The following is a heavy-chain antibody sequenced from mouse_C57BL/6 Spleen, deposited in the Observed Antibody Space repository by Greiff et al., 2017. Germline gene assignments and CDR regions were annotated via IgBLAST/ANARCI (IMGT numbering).Heavy chain of an antibody. Sequence: VKLKQSGAELVKPGASVKMSCKASGYTFTTYPIEWMKQNHGKSLEWIGNFHPYNDDTKYNEKFKGKATLTVEKSSSTVYLELSRLTSDDSAVYYCARTYDYDTPWFAYWGQGTLVTVSA. V-gene: IGHV1-47*01. CDR3: ARTYDYDTPWFAY. CDR1: GYTFTTYP. J-gene: IGHJ3*01. CDR2: FHPYNDDT. D-gene: IGHD2-4*01.